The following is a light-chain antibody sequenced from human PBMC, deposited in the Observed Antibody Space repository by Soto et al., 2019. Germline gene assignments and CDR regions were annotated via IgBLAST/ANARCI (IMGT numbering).Light chain of an antibody. J-gene: IGKJ2*01. CDR3: QQYGRSPPFT. CDR1: QSVSSTY. CDR2: GAS. Sequence: EIVLTQSPGTLSLSPGERATLSCRASQSVSSTYIALYQQNPGRAPRLLIYGASSRATGIPDRFSGSGSGTDFTLTISRLEPEDFSVYFCQQYGRSPPFTFGQGTKVDIK. V-gene: IGKV3-20*01.